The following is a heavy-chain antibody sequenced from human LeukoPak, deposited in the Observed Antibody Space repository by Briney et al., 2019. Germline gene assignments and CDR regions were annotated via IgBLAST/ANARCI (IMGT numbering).Heavy chain of an antibody. Sequence: SETLSLTCAVYGGSFSGYYWSWIRQPPGKGLEWIGEINHSGSTNYNPSLKSRVTISVDTSKNQFSLKLSSVTAADTAVYYCARGLDVEDEGTNYFDYWGQGTLVTVSS. J-gene: IGHJ4*02. D-gene: IGHD2-15*01. CDR2: INHSGST. V-gene: IGHV4-34*01. CDR3: ARGLDVEDEGTNYFDY. CDR1: GGSFSGYY.